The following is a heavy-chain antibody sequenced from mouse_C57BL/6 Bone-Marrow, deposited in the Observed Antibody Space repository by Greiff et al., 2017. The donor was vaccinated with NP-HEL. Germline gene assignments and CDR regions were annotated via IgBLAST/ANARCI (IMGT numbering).Heavy chain of an antibody. CDR1: GFTFSDYY. D-gene: IGHD2-1*01. J-gene: IGHJ1*03. V-gene: IGHV5-12*01. Sequence: EVKLEESGGGLVQPGGSLKLSCAASGFTFSDYYMYWVRQTPEKRLEWVAYISNGGGSTYYPDTVKGRFTISRDNAKNTLYLQMSRLKSEDTAMYYCARHAYGNFSYWYFDVWGTGTTVTVSS. CDR3: ARHAYGNFSYWYFDV. CDR2: ISNGGGST.